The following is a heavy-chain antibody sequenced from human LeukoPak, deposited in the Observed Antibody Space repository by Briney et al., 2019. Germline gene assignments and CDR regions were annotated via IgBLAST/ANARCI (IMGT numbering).Heavy chain of an antibody. J-gene: IGHJ4*02. CDR3: TTDGVGVEGATYDD. V-gene: IGHV3-15*01. Sequence: GGSLRLSCAASGFTFINAWMAWVRQAPGKGLEWVGRIKAKAHGGTIEYAAPVKGRFTISRDDSKNTLYLQMNSLKTEDTAVYYCTTDGVGVEGATYDDWGQGTLVSVSS. CDR2: IKAKAHGGTI. CDR1: GFTFINAW. D-gene: IGHD1-26*01.